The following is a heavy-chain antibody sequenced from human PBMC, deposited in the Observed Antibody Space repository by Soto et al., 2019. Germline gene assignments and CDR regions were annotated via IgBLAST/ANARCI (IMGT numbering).Heavy chain of an antibody. J-gene: IGHJ6*01. CDR1: GYTFTTYG. Sequence: ASVKVSCKASGYTFTTYGINWVRQAPGQGLEWMGWVSPYNGDTTYAQKVQGRVTMTTDKSTRTAYLELRSLRSDDTAVYYCARGVGHMDVWGQRTTVTVPS. CDR3: ARGVGHMDV. V-gene: IGHV1-18*04. D-gene: IGHD2-2*01. CDR2: VSPYNGDT.